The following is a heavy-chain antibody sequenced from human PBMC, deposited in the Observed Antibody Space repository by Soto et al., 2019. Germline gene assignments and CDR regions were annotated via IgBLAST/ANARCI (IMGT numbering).Heavy chain of an antibody. CDR1: GGTFSSYA. J-gene: IGHJ3*02. Sequence: SVKVSCKASGGTFSSYAISWVRQAPGQGLEWMGGIIPIFGTASYAQKFQGRVTITADKSTSTAYMELSSLRSEDTAVYYSARDFPDSSGWYAAFDIWGQGTMVTISS. V-gene: IGHV1-69*06. CDR2: IIPIFGTA. CDR3: ARDFPDSSGWYAAFDI. D-gene: IGHD6-19*01.